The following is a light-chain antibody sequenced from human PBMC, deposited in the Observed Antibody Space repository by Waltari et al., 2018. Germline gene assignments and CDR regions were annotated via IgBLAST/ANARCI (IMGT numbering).Light chain of an antibody. CDR1: SSDVGGYNS. CDR2: DVS. V-gene: IGLV2-23*02. CDR3: CSYAGNYIHVL. Sequence: QSALTQPASVSGSPGQSITISCTGTSSDVGGYNSVSWYQNHPGKAPKVIIYDVSQRPSGVSNRVSGSKAGNTASLTISGLQPEDEADYFCCSYAGNYIHVLFGGGTKLTVL. J-gene: IGLJ2*01.